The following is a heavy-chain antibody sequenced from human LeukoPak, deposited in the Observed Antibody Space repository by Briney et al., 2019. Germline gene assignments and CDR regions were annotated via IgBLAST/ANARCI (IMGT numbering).Heavy chain of an antibody. CDR3: ARDTHDFWSGYYPVYYYYYMDV. Sequence: GGSLRLSCTASGFTFSSYCMSWVRQAPGKGLEWVANIKQGGSEKNYVDSVKGRFTIARDDAKNSLYLQMNSLRAEDTAVYYCARDTHDFWSGYYPVYYYYYMDVWGKGTTVTVSS. D-gene: IGHD3-3*01. CDR2: IKQGGSEK. CDR1: GFTFSSYC. V-gene: IGHV3-7*01. J-gene: IGHJ6*03.